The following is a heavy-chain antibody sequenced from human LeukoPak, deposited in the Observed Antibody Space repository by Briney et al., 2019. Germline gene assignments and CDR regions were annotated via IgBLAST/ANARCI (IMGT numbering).Heavy chain of an antibody. CDR2: IVGSGGST. J-gene: IGHJ4*02. CDR1: GFTFGSYA. V-gene: IGHV3-23*01. D-gene: IGHD6-19*01. CDR3: AKTTTGYSSGRYPGWPVDY. Sequence: GGSLRLSCVASGFTFGSYAMYWVRQAPGKGLEWVSGIVGSGGSTQFADSVKGRFTISRDNSKNTVYLQMSSLRAEDTAVYYCAKTTTGYSSGRYPGWPVDYWGQGTLVTVSS.